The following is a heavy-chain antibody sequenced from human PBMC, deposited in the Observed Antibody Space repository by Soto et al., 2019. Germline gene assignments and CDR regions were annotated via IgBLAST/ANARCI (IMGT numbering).Heavy chain of an antibody. J-gene: IGHJ5*02. CDR2: IYYRGST. V-gene: IGHV4-59*08. CDR3: ARHYSAYSSSDWFDP. CDR1: GVSISSYY. D-gene: IGHD6-6*01. Sequence: QVQLQESGPELVKPSETLSLTCTVSGVSISSYYWSWIRQPPGKGLEWIGYIYYRGSTDYNPSLKSRVTVSVDTSNNQFSLKLSSVTAADTAVYYCARHYSAYSSSDWFDPWGQGTLVTVSS.